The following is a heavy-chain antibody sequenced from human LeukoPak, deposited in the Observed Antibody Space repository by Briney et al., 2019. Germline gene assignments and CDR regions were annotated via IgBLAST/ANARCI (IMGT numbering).Heavy chain of an antibody. Sequence: GGSLRLACAPSRFTFSTYSMNWVGQAPGKGLEWVLSISSSSSYIYYADSVKGRFTISRDNAKNSLYLQMNSLRAEDTAVYYCAREAGAFDIWGQGTMVTVSS. J-gene: IGHJ3*02. CDR1: RFTFSTYS. V-gene: IGHV3-21*01. CDR3: AREAGAFDI. CDR2: ISSSSSYI.